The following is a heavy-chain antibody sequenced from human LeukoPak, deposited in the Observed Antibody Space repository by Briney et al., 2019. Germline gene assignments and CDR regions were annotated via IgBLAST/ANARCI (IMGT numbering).Heavy chain of an antibody. CDR3: ARVLGGNSYGSHFDS. J-gene: IGHJ4*02. CDR1: GFTVSNSF. CDR2: IYSGGNT. V-gene: IGHV3-53*04. D-gene: IGHD5-18*01. Sequence: PGGSLRLSCAASGFTVSNSFMSWVRQAPGKGLEWVSIIYSGGNTYYADSVKGRFTISRHNSKNTLFLQMDSLRPEDTAVYYCARVLGGNSYGSHFDSWGQGALVTVSS.